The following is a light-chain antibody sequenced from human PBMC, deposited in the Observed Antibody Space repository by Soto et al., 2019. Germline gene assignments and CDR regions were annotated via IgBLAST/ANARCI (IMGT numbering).Light chain of an antibody. CDR2: EVT. J-gene: IGLJ1*01. Sequence: QSALTQPASVSGSSGQSITISCTGTSSDVGAYNFVSWYQHHPGRAPKLIIYEVTDRPSGVSNRFSGSKSGNTASLTISGLQAEDEAEYYCSSYTNINTRACVFGTGTKVTVL. V-gene: IGLV2-14*01. CDR1: SSDVGAYNF. CDR3: SSYTNINTRACV.